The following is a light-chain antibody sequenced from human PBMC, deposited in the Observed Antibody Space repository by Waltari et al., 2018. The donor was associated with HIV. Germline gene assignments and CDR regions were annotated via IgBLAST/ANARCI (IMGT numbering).Light chain of an antibody. CDR1: DSDLGYNYF. Sequence: SVVTQPASVSGFPGQSITISCTGTDSDLGYNYFVSWYQQHPAKVPKVILFEVDRRASGIPDRFSGSKSGDTASLTISDLRPEDEADYYCASFTKDFTVVFGGGTK. V-gene: IGLV2-14*03. CDR3: ASFTKDFTVV. J-gene: IGLJ2*01. CDR2: EVD.